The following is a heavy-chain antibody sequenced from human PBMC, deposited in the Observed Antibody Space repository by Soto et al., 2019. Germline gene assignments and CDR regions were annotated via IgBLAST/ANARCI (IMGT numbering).Heavy chain of an antibody. CDR3: ARDSYPSYYYGSGSLSLIYSYYGMDV. CDR2: INAGNGNT. D-gene: IGHD3-10*01. J-gene: IGHJ6*02. Sequence: GASVKVSCKASGYTFTSYAMHWVRQAPGQRLEWMGWINAGNGNTKYSQKFQGRVTITRDTSARTAYMELSSLRSEDTAVYYCARDSYPSYYYGSGSLSLIYSYYGMDVWGQGTTVTVSS. CDR1: GYTFTSYA. V-gene: IGHV1-3*01.